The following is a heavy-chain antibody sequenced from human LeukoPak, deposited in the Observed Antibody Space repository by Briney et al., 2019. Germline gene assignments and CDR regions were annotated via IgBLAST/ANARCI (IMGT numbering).Heavy chain of an antibody. Sequence: SETLSLTCAVYGGSFSGYYWSWIRQPPGKGLEWIGEINHSGSTNYNPSLKSRVTISVDTSKNQFSLKLSSVTAADTAVYYCARHFDGIAYSYYFDYWGQGTLVTVSS. CDR1: GGSFSGYY. V-gene: IGHV4-34*01. CDR3: ARHFDGIAYSYYFDY. J-gene: IGHJ4*02. CDR2: INHSGST. D-gene: IGHD3-22*01.